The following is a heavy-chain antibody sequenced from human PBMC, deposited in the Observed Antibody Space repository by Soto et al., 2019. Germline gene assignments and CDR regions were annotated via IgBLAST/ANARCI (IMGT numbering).Heavy chain of an antibody. CDR2: IFYRGST. Sequence: QVQLQESGPGLVKPSETLSLTCTVSGGSISGYSWSWIRQPPGKGLEWIGYIFYRGSTNYNPSLKIRVTLSVDPSMNQFSLKLSSVTAADTAVYYCAGLVAGYSYGHFDYWGQGTLVTVSS. J-gene: IGHJ4*02. CDR3: AGLVAGYSYGHFDY. D-gene: IGHD5-18*01. CDR1: GGSISGYS. V-gene: IGHV4-59*01.